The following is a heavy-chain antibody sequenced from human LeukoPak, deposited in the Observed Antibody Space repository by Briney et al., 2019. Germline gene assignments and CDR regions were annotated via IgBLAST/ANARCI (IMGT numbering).Heavy chain of an antibody. Sequence: GASVKVSYKASGDTFIINDINWVRQATGQGLEWMGWMNPNSGNTGYAQKFQGRVTMTRNISITTAYMELTDLRSEDTAVYYCARVTAAGTWTFDIWGQGTTVTVSS. D-gene: IGHD6-13*01. J-gene: IGHJ3*02. CDR1: GDTFIIND. V-gene: IGHV1-8*02. CDR3: ARVTAAGTWTFDI. CDR2: MNPNSGNT.